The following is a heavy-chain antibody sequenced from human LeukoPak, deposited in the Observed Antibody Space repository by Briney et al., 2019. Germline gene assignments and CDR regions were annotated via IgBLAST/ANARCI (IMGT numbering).Heavy chain of an antibody. D-gene: IGHD5-18*01. Sequence: GGSLRLSCAASGFTFSSYAMSWVRQAPGKGLEWVSAISGSGGSTYYADSVKGRFTISRDNSKNTLYLQMNSLRAEDTAVYYCAKEGVQLWSRGYFDYWAREPWSPSPQ. CDR1: GFTFSSYA. V-gene: IGHV3-23*01. CDR2: ISGSGGST. J-gene: IGHJ4*02. CDR3: AKEGVQLWSRGYFDY.